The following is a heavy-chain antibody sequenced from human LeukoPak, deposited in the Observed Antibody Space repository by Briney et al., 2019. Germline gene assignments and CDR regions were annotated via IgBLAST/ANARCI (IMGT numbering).Heavy chain of an antibody. CDR3: TTDAGYCSSTSCYEGWFDP. CDR2: IKSKTDGGTT. Sequence: GGSLRLSCAASGFTFSNAWMSWVRQAPGKGLEWVGRIKSKTDGGTTDYAAPVKGRFTISRDDSKNTLYLRMNSLKTEDTAVYYCTTDAGYCSSTSCYEGWFDPWGQGTLVTVSS. V-gene: IGHV3-15*01. D-gene: IGHD2-2*01. CDR1: GFTFSNAW. J-gene: IGHJ5*02.